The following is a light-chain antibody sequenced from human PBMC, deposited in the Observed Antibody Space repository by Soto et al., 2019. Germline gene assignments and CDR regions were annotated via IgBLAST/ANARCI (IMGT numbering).Light chain of an antibody. CDR2: AAS. J-gene: IGKJ5*01. Sequence: DSQMTQSPSSLSASVGDRVTITCRESQSISSYLNWYQQKPGKAPKLLIYAASSLQSGVPSRFSCSGSGTDFTLTISSLQPEDFATYYCQQSYSTPITFGQGTQLEIK. CDR1: QSISSY. V-gene: IGKV1-39*01. CDR3: QQSYSTPIT.